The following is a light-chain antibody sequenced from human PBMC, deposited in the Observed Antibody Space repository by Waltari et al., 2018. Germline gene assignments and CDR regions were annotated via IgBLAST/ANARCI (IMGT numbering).Light chain of an antibody. CDR2: GNN. CDR3: QSSDSSLRVV. CDR1: SSNIGAGYD. V-gene: IGLV1-40*01. Sequence: QSGLTQPPSVSGAPGQRVTISCTGSSSNIGAGYDVHWYRQLPGTTTQLLIYGNNNRPSGVPDRFSGSKSGTSASLAITGLQSEDEADYYCQSSDSSLRVVFGGGTRLTVL. J-gene: IGLJ2*01.